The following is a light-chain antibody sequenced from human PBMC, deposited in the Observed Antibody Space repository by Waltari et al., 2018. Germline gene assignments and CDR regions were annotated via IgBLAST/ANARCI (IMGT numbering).Light chain of an antibody. CDR1: HIGSNS. CDR3: QVWDRSTDHYV. Sequence: SYVLTQPPSVSVAPGETARITCGGVHIGSNSVHWYQQSPGQAPVLIINYDSDRPSGIPERFSGSTSGNTATLTISRVEDGDEADYYCQVWDRSTDHYVFGSGTELTVL. J-gene: IGLJ6*01. CDR2: YDS. V-gene: IGLV3-21*01.